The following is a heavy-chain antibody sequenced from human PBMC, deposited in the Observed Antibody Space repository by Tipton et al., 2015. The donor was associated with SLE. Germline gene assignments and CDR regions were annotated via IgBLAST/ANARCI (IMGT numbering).Heavy chain of an antibody. CDR2: ISHDGSNV. CDR3: TRDLGYCDITSCYSGYDS. CDR1: RFTFSSYA. Sequence: SLRLSCAAPRFTFSSYAMHWVRQAPGKGLEWVAAISHDGSNVYYGDSVGGRFSLSRDNSKNTLYLQMNSLRAEDTAVYYCTRDLGYCDITSCYSGYDSWGQGTPVTVSS. J-gene: IGHJ4*02. V-gene: IGHV3-30*04. D-gene: IGHD2-2*02.